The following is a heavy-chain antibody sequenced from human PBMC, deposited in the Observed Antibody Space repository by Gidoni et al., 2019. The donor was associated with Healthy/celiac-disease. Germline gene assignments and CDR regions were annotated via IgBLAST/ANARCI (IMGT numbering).Heavy chain of an antibody. J-gene: IGHJ4*02. V-gene: IGHV3-74*01. D-gene: IGHD5-18*01. CDR2: INSDGSST. Sequence: EVQLVESGGGLVQPGESLRLSCAASGFTFSSYWIHWVRQAPGKGLVWVSRINSDGSSTSYADSVKGRITISRDNAKNTLYLQMNSLRAEDTAVYYCARGKTPAMVTPFDYWGQGTLVTVSS. CDR1: GFTFSSYW. CDR3: ARGKTPAMVTPFDY.